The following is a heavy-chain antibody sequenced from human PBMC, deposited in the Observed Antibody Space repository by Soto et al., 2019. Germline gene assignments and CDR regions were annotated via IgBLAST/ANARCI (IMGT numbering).Heavy chain of an antibody. CDR1: GYTFTSYY. CDR3: ARRYCSGGSCSAIDY. D-gene: IGHD2-15*01. J-gene: IGHJ4*02. CDR2: INPSGGST. Sequence: GASVKVSCKASGYTFTSYYMHWVRQAPGQGLEWMGIINPSGGSTSYAQKFQGRVTMTRDTSTSTVYMELSSLRSEDTAVYYCARRYCSGGSCSAIDYWGQGTLVTVSS. V-gene: IGHV1-46*01.